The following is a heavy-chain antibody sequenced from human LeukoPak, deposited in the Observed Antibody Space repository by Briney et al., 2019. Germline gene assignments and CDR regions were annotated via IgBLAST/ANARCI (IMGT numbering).Heavy chain of an antibody. D-gene: IGHD5-18*01. Sequence: GGSLRLSCAASGFTFSSYSMNWVRQAPGKGLEWVSYISSSSSTIYYADSVKGRFTISRDNAKNSLYLQMNSLRAEDTAVYYCAWGYVGLDYWGQGTLVTVSS. CDR1: GFTFSSYS. CDR3: AWGYVGLDY. J-gene: IGHJ4*02. CDR2: ISSSSSTI. V-gene: IGHV3-48*04.